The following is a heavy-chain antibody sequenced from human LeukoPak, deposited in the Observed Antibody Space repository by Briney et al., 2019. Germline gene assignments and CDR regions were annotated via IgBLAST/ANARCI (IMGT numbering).Heavy chain of an antibody. V-gene: IGHV3-53*01. CDR2: IYVGGST. CDR1: GFTVSNSY. J-gene: IGHJ4*02. CDR3: AKDSSTTVTTKGGPRRSFDY. Sequence: GGSLRLSCAASGFTVSNSYMSWVRQAPGKGLEWVSMIYVGGSTFYADSVKGRFTISRDNSKNTLYLQMNSLRAEDTAIYYCAKDSSTTVTTKGGPRRSFDYWGLGTLVTVSS. D-gene: IGHD4-17*01.